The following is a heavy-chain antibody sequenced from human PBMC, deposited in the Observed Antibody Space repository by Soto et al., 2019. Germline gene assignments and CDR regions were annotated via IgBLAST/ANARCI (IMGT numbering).Heavy chain of an antibody. D-gene: IGHD2-2*01. CDR3: ARARTGRDIVVVPAAIGWFDP. V-gene: IGHV1-69*01. Sequence: QVQLVQSGAEVKKPGSSVKVSCKASGGTFSSYAISWVRQAPGQGLEWMGGLIPIFGTANYAQKFQGRVTITADESTSTAYMELSSLISEDTAVYYCARARTGRDIVVVPAAIGWFDPWGQGTLVTVSS. CDR2: LIPIFGTA. J-gene: IGHJ5*02. CDR1: GGTFSSYA.